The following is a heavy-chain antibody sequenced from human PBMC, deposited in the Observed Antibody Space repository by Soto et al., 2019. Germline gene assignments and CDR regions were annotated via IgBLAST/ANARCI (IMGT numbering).Heavy chain of an antibody. D-gene: IGHD2-8*02. CDR2: ISSRSSGI. Sequence: VQLVESGGGLAQPGGSLRLSCGGSGFNFSGYAMNWVRQAPGKGLEWVSYISSRSSGIHGADAVKGRFTISRHNGKRSLYLQMNSLRDEDTGIYYCARGVLDYWCQGAVVTVSS. V-gene: IGHV3-48*02. CDR1: GFNFSGYA. J-gene: IGHJ4*02. CDR3: ARGVLDY.